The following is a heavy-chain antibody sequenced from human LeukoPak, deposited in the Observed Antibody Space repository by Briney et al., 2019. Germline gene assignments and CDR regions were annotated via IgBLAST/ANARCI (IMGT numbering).Heavy chain of an antibody. J-gene: IGHJ3*01. CDR3: AKEATASYRISAFDV. Sequence: GGSPRLSCVGSGLTFGNYAMSWVRQGPGKGLEWVSSLSGSGTIMNYAASVKGRFTISRDNSKSTLYLQLNNLGAEDTALYYCAKEATASYRISAFDVWGHGTMVIVSS. V-gene: IGHV3-23*01. CDR2: LSGSGTIM. CDR1: GLTFGNYA. D-gene: IGHD1-14*01.